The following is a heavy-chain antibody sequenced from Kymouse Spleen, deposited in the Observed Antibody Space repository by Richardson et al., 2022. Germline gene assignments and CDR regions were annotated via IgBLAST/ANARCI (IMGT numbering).Heavy chain of an antibody. J-gene: IGHJ3*02. Sequence: EVQLVESGGGLVQPGGSLRLSCAASGFTFSSYAMSWVRQAPGKGLEWVSAISGSGGSTYYADSVKGRFTISRDNSKNTLYLQMNSLRAEDTAVYYCAKDPGDIVVVPASMEDAFDIWGQGTMVTVSS. V-gene: IGHV3-23*04. D-gene: IGHD2-2*02. CDR3: AKDPGDIVVVPASMEDAFDI. CDR2: ISGSGGST. CDR1: GFTFSSYA.